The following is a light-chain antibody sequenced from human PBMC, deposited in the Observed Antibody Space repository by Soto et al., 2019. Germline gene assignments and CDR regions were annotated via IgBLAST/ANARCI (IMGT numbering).Light chain of an antibody. V-gene: IGLV4-69*01. CDR2: VNSDGSH. J-gene: IGLJ3*02. CDR3: QTWDTGIWM. CDR1: SGHSSYA. Sequence: QPVLTQSPSASASLGASVKLTCTLSSGHSSYAIAWHQQQPEKGPRFLMKVNSDGSHSKGDGIPDRFSGSSSGAERYLTISSLQSEDEADYYCQTWDTGIWMFGGGTKLTVL.